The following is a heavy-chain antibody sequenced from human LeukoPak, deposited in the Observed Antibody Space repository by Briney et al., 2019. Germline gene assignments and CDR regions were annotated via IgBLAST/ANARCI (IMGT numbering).Heavy chain of an antibody. J-gene: IGHJ6*03. V-gene: IGHV3-23*01. CDR1: GFTFSSYA. CDR3: AKDRSNSLYYYYMDV. CDR2: ISSSGGST. Sequence: SGGSLRLSCAASGFTFSSYAMSWVRQAPGKGLEWVSAISSSGGSTYYADSVKGRFTISRDNSKNTLYLQMNSLRAEDTAVYYCAKDRSNSLYYYYMDVWGKGTTVTVSS. D-gene: IGHD1-7*01.